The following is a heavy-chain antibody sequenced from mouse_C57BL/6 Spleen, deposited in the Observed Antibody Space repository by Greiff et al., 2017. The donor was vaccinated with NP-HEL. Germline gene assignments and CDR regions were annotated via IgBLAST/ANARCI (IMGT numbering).Heavy chain of an antibody. J-gene: IGHJ3*01. CDR1: GYTFTEYT. CDR2: FYPGSGSI. D-gene: IGHD2-14*01. CDR3: ARHEGVGKGFAY. V-gene: IGHV1-62-2*01. Sequence: VKLMESGAELVKPGASVKLSCKASGYTFTEYTIHWVKQRSGQGLEWIGWFYPGSGSIKYNEKFKDKATLTADKSSSTVYMELSRLTSEDSAVYFCARHEGVGKGFAYWGQGTLVTVSA.